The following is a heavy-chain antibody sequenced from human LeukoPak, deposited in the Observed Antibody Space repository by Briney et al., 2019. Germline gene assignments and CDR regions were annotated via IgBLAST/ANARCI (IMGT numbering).Heavy chain of an antibody. CDR2: ISYDGSNK. CDR3: ARDIRDYSSYYFDY. J-gene: IGHJ4*02. Sequence: PGRSLRLSCAASGFTFSSYAMHRVRQAPGKGLEWVAVISYDGSNKYYADSVKGRFTISRDNSKNTLYLQMNSLRAEDTTVYYCARDIRDYSSYYFDYWGQGTLVTVSS. V-gene: IGHV3-30-3*01. CDR1: GFTFSSYA. D-gene: IGHD2-21*02.